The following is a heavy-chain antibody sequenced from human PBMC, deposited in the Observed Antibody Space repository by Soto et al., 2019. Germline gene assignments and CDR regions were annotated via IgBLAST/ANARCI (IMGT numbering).Heavy chain of an antibody. CDR1: GYTFTSYD. D-gene: IGHD2-15*01. CDR3: AREYCSGGSCQYYFDY. V-gene: IGHV1-8*01. Sequence: QVQLVQSGAEVKKPGASVKVSCKASGYTFTSYDINWVRQATGQGLEWMGWMNPNSGNTGYAQKFQGRVTMTRNTSRSTAYMELSSLRSENTAVYYCAREYCSGGSCQYYFDYWGQGTLVTVSS. CDR2: MNPNSGNT. J-gene: IGHJ4*02.